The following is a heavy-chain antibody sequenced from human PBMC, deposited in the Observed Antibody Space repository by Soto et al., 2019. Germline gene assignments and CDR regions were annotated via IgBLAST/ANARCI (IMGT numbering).Heavy chain of an antibody. D-gene: IGHD3-10*01. CDR2: IYHSGST. CDR3: YGSGSYRGRFDY. J-gene: IGHJ4*02. Sequence: PSETLSLTCAVSGYSISSGYYWGWIRQPPGKGLEWIGGIYHSGSTYYNPSLKSRVTISVDTSKNQFSLKLSSVTAADTAVYYCYGSGSYRGRFDYWGQGTLVTVSS. CDR1: GYSISSGYY. V-gene: IGHV4-38-2*01.